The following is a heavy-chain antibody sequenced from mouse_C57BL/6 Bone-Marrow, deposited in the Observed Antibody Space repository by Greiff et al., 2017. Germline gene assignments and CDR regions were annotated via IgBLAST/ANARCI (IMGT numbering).Heavy chain of an antibody. V-gene: IGHV1-64*01. CDR1: GYTFTSYW. J-gene: IGHJ3*01. CDR3: AFLGAAWCAY. D-gene: IGHD3-1*01. CDR2: IHPNSGST. Sequence: QVQLQQPGAELVKPGASVKLSCKASGYTFTSYWMHWVKQRPGQGLEWIGMIHPNSGSTNYNEKFKSKATLTVDKSSSTAYMQHSSLTSEDSAVYYGAFLGAAWCAYWGQGTLITVSA.